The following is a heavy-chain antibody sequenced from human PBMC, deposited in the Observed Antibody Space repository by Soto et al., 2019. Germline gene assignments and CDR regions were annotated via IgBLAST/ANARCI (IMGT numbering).Heavy chain of an antibody. CDR3: ANQRGGYDRDFDY. V-gene: IGHV3-66*01. J-gene: IGHJ4*02. CDR1: GSTVSSNY. D-gene: IGHD5-12*01. CDR2: IYSGGST. Sequence: EVQLVESGGVLVQPGGSLRLSCAASGSTVSSNYMSWVRQAPGKGLEWVSVIYSGGSTYYADSVKGRFTISRDNSKNTLYLQMNSLRAEDTAVYYCANQRGGYDRDFDYWGQGTLVTVSS.